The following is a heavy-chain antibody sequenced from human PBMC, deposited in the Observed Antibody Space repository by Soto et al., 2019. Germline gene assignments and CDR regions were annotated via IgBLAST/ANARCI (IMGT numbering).Heavy chain of an antibody. V-gene: IGHV4-59*08. CDR1: GDSITDYY. CDR2: IHYSGST. CDR3: ARQDGYNYDY. J-gene: IGHJ4*02. D-gene: IGHD5-12*01. Sequence: QVQLQESGPGLVKPSETLSLTCTVSGDSITDYYWSWIRQPSGKGLEWIGYIHYSGSTNYNASLKSRVTMSVDTSKSQFSLKLSSVTAADTAVYYCARQDGYNYDYWGQGTLVTVSS.